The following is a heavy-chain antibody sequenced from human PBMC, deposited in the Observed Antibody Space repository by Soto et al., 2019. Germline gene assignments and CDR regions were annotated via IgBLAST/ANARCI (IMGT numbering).Heavy chain of an antibody. CDR2: INHSGST. CDR3: AREKPYSSSWYHDY. D-gene: IGHD6-13*01. J-gene: IGHJ4*02. V-gene: IGHV4-34*01. CDR1: GGSFSGYY. Sequence: QVQLQQWGAGLLKPSETLSLTCAVYGGSFSGYYWSWIRQPPGKGLEWIGEINHSGSTNYNPPLKSRVTISVDTSKSQFSLKLSSVTAADTAVYYCAREKPYSSSWYHDYWGQGTLVTVSS.